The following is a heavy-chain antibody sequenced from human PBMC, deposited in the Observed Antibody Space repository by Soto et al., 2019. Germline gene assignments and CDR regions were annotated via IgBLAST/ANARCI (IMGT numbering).Heavy chain of an antibody. J-gene: IGHJ4*02. CDR1: AINFRSYA. D-gene: IGHD3-3*01. V-gene: IGHV3-23*01. Sequence: GSLRLSCSASAINFRSYAMSWVRQAPGKGLEWVSAVGGSGSDTYYADSVKGRFTISRDDSKNTLYLHMSSLRVEDTAIYYCAKRQSFDFWSGYLPFFDYWGQGTPVTVSS. CDR3: AKRQSFDFWSGYLPFFDY. CDR2: VGGSGSDT.